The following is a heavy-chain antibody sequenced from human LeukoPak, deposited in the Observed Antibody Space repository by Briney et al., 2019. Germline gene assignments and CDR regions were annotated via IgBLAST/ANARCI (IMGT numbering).Heavy chain of an antibody. CDR1: GFTFTDHP. J-gene: IGHJ4*02. D-gene: IGHD2-15*01. CDR2: ISNNGGYT. Sequence: PGGSLRLSCVASGFTFTDHPMNWVRQAPGKGLEWVSAISNNGGYTYYADSVQGRFTISRDNSKSTLCLQMNSLRAEDTAVYYCAKQLGYCSDGSCYFPYWGQGTLVTVSS. CDR3: AKQLGYCSDGSCYFPY. V-gene: IGHV3-23*01.